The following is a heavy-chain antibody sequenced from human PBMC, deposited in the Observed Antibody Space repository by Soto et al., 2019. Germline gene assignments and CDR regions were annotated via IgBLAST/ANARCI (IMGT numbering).Heavy chain of an antibody. V-gene: IGHV3-33*01. J-gene: IGHJ4*02. CDR1: GFTFSSYG. CDR2: IWYDGSNK. CDR3: ARGVSIFGVVITKNFDY. D-gene: IGHD3-3*01. Sequence: QVQLVESGGGVVQPGRSLRLSCAASGFTFSSYGMHWVRQAPGKGLEWVAVIWYDGSNKYYADSVKGRFTISRDNSKNTLYLQMNSLRAEDTAVYYCARGVSIFGVVITKNFDYWGQGTLVTVSS.